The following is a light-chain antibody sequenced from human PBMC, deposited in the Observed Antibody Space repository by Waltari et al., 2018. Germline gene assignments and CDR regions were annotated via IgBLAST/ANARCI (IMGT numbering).Light chain of an antibody. CDR1: QSVSFN. Sequence: VMTQSPATLSVSPGERATLPCRASQSVSFNLAWYQQKPGQAPRLLIYGASTRATGIPARFSGSGSGTEFSLTISSLQSEDIAVYFCQQYSNWPPLTFGGGTKVQIK. J-gene: IGKJ4*01. V-gene: IGKV3-15*01. CDR2: GAS. CDR3: QQYSNWPPLT.